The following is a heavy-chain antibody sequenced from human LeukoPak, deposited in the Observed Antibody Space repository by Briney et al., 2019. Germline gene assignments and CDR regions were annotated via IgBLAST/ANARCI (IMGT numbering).Heavy chain of an antibody. CDR1: VYTFTGYY. J-gene: IGHJ5*02. CDR2: INPNSGGT. V-gene: IGHV1-2*02. CDR3: ARVGNYDFWSGYSNWFVP. D-gene: IGHD3-3*01. Sequence: ASVKVSCKASVYTFTGYYMHWVRQAPGQGLDWMGWINPNSGGTNYAQKFQGRVTMTRDTSISTAYMELSRLRSDDTAVYYCARVGNYDFWSGYSNWFVPWGQGTLVTVSS.